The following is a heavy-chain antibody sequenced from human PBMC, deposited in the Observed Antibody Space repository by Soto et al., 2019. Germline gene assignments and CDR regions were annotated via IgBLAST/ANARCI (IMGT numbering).Heavy chain of an antibody. CDR3: ERQVEDGYSFAYHY. CDR2: IYTGDSDT. Sequence: GESLKISCKGSGYSFASYWIGWVRQMPGKGLEWMGIIYTGDSDTRYSPSFQGQVTISADKSISTAYLHWSSLKASDSAMYYCERQVEDGYSFAYHYWGQGTQVTVSS. CDR1: GYSFASYW. J-gene: IGHJ4*02. V-gene: IGHV5-51*01. D-gene: IGHD5-18*01.